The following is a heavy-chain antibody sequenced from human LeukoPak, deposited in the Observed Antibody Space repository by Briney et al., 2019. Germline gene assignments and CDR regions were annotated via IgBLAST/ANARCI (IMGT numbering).Heavy chain of an antibody. D-gene: IGHD1-26*01. CDR2: MKTDGSNA. Sequence: GGSLRLSCAASGFTFSRLWMHWVRQAPAKGLVSVLRMKTDGSNAIYADSVQGRFTISRDNAKNTLYLQMNSLRAEDTAIYYCARDQSTAGPTTADYWGQGTLVTVSS. CDR3: ARDQSTAGPTTADY. J-gene: IGHJ4*02. V-gene: IGHV3-74*01. CDR1: GFTFSRLW.